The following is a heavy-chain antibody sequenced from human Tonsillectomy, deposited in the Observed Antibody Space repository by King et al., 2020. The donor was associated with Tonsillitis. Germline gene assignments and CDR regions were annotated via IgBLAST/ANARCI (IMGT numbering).Heavy chain of an antibody. Sequence: QLVQSGAEVKRPGASVKVSCKASQYTFSDYHIHWVRQAPGQGLEWMGWINCKSGGTEIAPKYRGRVTLTRDTSITTAYLELTSLRSDDMAVYFCTRDSTPLSGSYFDVWGRGTLVSVSS. CDR2: INCKSGGT. CDR1: QYTFSDYH. J-gene: IGHJ2*01. V-gene: IGHV1-2*02. CDR3: TRDSTPLSGSYFDV. D-gene: IGHD3-10*01.